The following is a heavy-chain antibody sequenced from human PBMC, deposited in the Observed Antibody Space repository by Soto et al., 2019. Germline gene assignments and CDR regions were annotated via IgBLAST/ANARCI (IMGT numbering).Heavy chain of an antibody. CDR1: GYTFTGYY. Sequence: ASVKVSCKASGYTFTGYYMHWVRQAPGQGLEWMGWINPNSGGTNYAQKFQGWVTMTRDTSISTVYMELSRLRSDDTAVYYCARGITIFGVVPGWGQGTLVTVSS. V-gene: IGHV1-2*04. CDR2: INPNSGGT. J-gene: IGHJ4*02. CDR3: ARGITIFGVVPG. D-gene: IGHD3-3*01.